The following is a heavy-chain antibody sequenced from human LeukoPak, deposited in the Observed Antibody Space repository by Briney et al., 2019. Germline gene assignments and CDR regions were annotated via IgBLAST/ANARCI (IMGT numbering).Heavy chain of an antibody. V-gene: IGHV3-48*03. CDR3: ARVRVTMVRGVIIKDYYYYYMDV. CDR1: GFTFSSYE. J-gene: IGHJ6*03. CDR2: ISSSGSTI. Sequence: GGSLRLSCAASGFTFSSYEMNWVRQAPGKGLEWVSYISSSGSTIYYADSVKGRFTISRDNAKNSLYLQMNSLRAEDTAVYYCARVRVTMVRGVIIKDYYYYYMDVWGKGTTVTVSS. D-gene: IGHD3-10*01.